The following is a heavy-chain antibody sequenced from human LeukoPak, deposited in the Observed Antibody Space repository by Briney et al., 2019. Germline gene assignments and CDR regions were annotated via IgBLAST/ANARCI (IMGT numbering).Heavy chain of an antibody. J-gene: IGHJ4*02. Sequence: GGSLRLSCTASGFTFRSYGMHWVRQAPGKGLEWLAFIQSDGRNQYYADSVKGQFTISRDNSKNTLFLQMNNLRAEDTAVYYCAKDKSMVRELDYWGQGTLVTVSS. CDR2: IQSDGRNQ. CDR3: AKDKSMVRELDY. CDR1: GFTFRSYG. V-gene: IGHV3-30*02. D-gene: IGHD3-10*01.